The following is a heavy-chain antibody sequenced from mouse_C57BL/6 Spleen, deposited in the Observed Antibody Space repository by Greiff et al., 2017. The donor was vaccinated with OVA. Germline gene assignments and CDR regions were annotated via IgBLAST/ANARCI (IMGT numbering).Heavy chain of an antibody. CDR3: ARQRDYGSSPYYFDY. Sequence: EVKLMESGGDLVKPGGSLKLSCAASGFTFSSYGMSWVRQTPDKRLEWVATISSGGSYTYYPESVQGRFTISRDNATNTLYLQMSSLKSEDTAMYYCARQRDYGSSPYYFDYWGQGTTLTVSS. V-gene: IGHV5-6*01. CDR2: ISSGGSYT. J-gene: IGHJ2*01. D-gene: IGHD1-1*01. CDR1: GFTFSSYG.